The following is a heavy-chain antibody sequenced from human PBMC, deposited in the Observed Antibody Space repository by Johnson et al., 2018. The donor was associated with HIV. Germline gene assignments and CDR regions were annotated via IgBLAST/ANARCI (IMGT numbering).Heavy chain of an antibody. Sequence: VQLVESGGGLVQPGGSLRLSCAASGFTFSSYDMSWVRQAPGKGLEWVGRIKSKTDGGTTDYAAPVKGRFTISRDDSKNTLYLQMNSLKTEDTAVYYCARESRLGPLAHAFDIWGQGTMVTVSS. V-gene: IGHV3-15*01. CDR1: GFTFSSYD. D-gene: IGHD7-27*01. J-gene: IGHJ3*02. CDR3: ARESRLGPLAHAFDI. CDR2: IKSKTDGGTT.